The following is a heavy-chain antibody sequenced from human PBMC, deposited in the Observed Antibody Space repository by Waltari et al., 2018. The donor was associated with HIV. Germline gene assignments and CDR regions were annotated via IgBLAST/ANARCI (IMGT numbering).Heavy chain of an antibody. J-gene: IGHJ4*02. Sequence: QVQLVQSGSELKKPGASVKVSCKTSGYTFTTYAINWVRQAPGQGLEWMGWINTETGKPSYAQGFAGRFVFSLDTSVSTAYLQINSLTAEDTAVYYCARFNLKSDNFPSFWGQGTLVTVSS. V-gene: IGHV7-4-1*02. D-gene: IGHD2-21*01. CDR1: GYTFTTYA. CDR2: INTETGKP. CDR3: ARFNLKSDNFPSF.